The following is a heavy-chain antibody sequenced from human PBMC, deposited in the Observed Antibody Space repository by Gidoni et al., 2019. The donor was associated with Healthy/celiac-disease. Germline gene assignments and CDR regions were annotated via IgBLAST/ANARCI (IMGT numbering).Heavy chain of an antibody. CDR2: ISYDGSNK. Sequence: QVQLVESGGGVVQPGRSLRLSCAASGFTFSRYAMHWVRQAPGKGLEWVAVISYDGSNKYYADSVKGRFTISRDNSKNTLYLQMNSLRAEDTAVYYCARDQPYSSSSSYYYGMDVWGQGTTVTVSS. D-gene: IGHD6-6*01. CDR1: GFTFSRYA. V-gene: IGHV3-30-3*01. CDR3: ARDQPYSSSSSYYYGMDV. J-gene: IGHJ6*02.